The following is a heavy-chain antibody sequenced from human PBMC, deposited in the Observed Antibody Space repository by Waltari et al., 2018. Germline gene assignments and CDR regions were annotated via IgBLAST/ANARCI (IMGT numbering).Heavy chain of an antibody. CDR1: GFTFSSHW. J-gene: IGHJ4*02. CDR2: RRPDGSQK. CDR3: ARDVDY. V-gene: IGHV3-7*01. Sequence: EVRVVESGGGLVQPGGSLRLSCAASGFTFSSHWMSWFRQAPGKGLEVVANRRPDGSQKYYVDSVKGRFTISRDNAKNSLYLQMNSLRVEDTAVYYCARDVDYWGQGTLVTVSS.